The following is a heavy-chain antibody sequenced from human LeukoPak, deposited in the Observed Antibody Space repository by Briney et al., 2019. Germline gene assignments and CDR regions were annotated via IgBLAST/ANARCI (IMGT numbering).Heavy chain of an antibody. D-gene: IGHD5-12*01. Sequence: PGGSLRLSCTASGFTFSSYTMHWVRQAPGKGLEWVSSISSSSIYIFYADSMKGRFTISRDNAKNSLFLQMNSLRAEDAAVYFCARDVPPGRGYKGQYMDVWGKGTTVTVSS. J-gene: IGHJ6*03. V-gene: IGHV3-21*01. CDR1: GFTFSSYT. CDR2: ISSSSIYI. CDR3: ARDVPPGRGYKGQYMDV.